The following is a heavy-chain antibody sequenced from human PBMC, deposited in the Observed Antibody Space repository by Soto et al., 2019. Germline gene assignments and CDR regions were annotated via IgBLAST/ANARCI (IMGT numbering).Heavy chain of an antibody. J-gene: IGHJ6*02. CDR3: ARAWDIVAVPAVLNYYYYGMDV. V-gene: IGHV1-3*01. Sequence: QVQLVQSGAEVKKPGASVKVSCKASGYTFTSYAMHWVRQAPGQRLEWMGWINAGNGNTKYSQKFQGRVTITRDTSASTAYMELSSLRSEDTAVYYCARAWDIVAVPAVLNYYYYGMDVWGQGTTVTVSS. CDR1: GYTFTSYA. D-gene: IGHD2-2*01. CDR2: INAGNGNT.